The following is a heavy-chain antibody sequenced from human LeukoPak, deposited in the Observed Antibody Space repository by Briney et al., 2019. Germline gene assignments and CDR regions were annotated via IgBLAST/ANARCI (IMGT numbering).Heavy chain of an antibody. CDR2: ITSRSSPI. CDR3: VRDPHALDY. Sequence: PGGSLRLSGAASGFTFSSYSMNWVRKAPGKGLEWISYITSRSSPIHYADSVKGRFTISRDNAKNSLYLQMNSLRDEDTAVYYCVRDPHALDYWGRGTLVTVSS. J-gene: IGHJ4*02. CDR1: GFTFSSYS. V-gene: IGHV3-48*02.